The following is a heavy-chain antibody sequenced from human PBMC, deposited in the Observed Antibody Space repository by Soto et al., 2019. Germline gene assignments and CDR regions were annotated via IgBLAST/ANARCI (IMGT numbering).Heavy chain of an antibody. J-gene: IGHJ6*02. CDR2: SFYSGIT. V-gene: IGHV4-30-4*01. D-gene: IGHD3-10*01. CDR1: GDSINSGDYY. Sequence: QVQLQESGPRLVKPLQTLSLTCTVSGDSINSGDYYWSWIRQPPGRGLEWVGYSFYSGITDYNPSLKGRMPISMDTSKNQFSLRLNSVTAADTAVYFCARWSGVGVAGMDVWGQGTTVSVSS. CDR3: ARWSGVGVAGMDV.